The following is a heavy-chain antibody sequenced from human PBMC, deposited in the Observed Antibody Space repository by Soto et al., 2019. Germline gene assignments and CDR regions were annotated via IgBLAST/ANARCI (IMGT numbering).Heavy chain of an antibody. Sequence: DVQLLESGGDLVQPGGSLRLSCAASGFTFSSYAMGWVRQAPGKGLEWVSGIVGGGDVTFYADSVKGRFTISRDNFKSTLSLQVNSLRGEDTAVYYCAKAIGVRKNNELDYWGQGTLVTVSS. D-gene: IGHD3-16*01. CDR1: GFTFSSYA. V-gene: IGHV3-23*01. CDR2: IVGGGDVT. CDR3: AKAIGVRKNNELDY. J-gene: IGHJ4*02.